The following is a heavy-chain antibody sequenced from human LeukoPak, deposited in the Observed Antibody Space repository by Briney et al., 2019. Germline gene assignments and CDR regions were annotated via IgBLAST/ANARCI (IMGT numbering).Heavy chain of an antibody. CDR3: ARGHCSSISCYYYYGMDV. CDR1: GGSFSGYY. D-gene: IGHD2-2*01. Sequence: SETLSLTCAVYGGSFSGYYWSWIRQPPGKGLEWIGEINHSGSTNYNPSLKSRVTISVDTSKNQFSLKLSSVTAADTAVYYCARGHCSSISCYYYYGMDVWGQGTTVTVSS. J-gene: IGHJ6*02. V-gene: IGHV4-34*01. CDR2: INHSGST.